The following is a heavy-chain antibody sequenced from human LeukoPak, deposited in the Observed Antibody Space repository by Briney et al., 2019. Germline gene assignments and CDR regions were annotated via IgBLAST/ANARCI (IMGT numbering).Heavy chain of an antibody. CDR3: ATSFGPVIAAAGTGAD. CDR2: ISDSDGST. Sequence: GGSLRLSCAASGFTFSSYAMSWVRQAPGKGLEWVSSISDSDGSTYYADSVKGRFTISRDNSKNTLYLQMNSLRAEDTAVYYCATSFGPVIAAAGTGADWGQGTLVTVSS. V-gene: IGHV3-23*01. CDR1: GFTFSSYA. D-gene: IGHD6-13*01. J-gene: IGHJ4*02.